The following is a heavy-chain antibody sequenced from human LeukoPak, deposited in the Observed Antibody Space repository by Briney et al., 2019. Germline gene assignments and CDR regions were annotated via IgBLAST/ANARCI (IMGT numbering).Heavy chain of an antibody. Sequence: GRSLRLSCSASGFTVSSNYMTWVRQAPGKGLEWVSLIYSGGSTYYADSVKGRFTISRDDSKNTLYLQMNSLRAEDTAVYYCARFGYSYAPDYWGQGTLVTVSS. D-gene: IGHD5-18*01. J-gene: IGHJ4*02. CDR2: IYSGGST. V-gene: IGHV3-66*01. CDR1: GFTVSSNY. CDR3: ARFGYSYAPDY.